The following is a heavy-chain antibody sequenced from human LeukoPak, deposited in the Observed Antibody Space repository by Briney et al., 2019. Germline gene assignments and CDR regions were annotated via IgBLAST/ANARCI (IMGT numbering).Heavy chain of an antibody. Sequence: SQTLSLTCAISGDSVSSNSAAWNWIRQSPSRGLEWLGRTYYRSKWYNDYAVSVKSRITINPDTSKNQFSLQLNSVTPEDTAVYYCARGSRVGATGDNWFDPWGQGTLVTVSS. CDR1: GDSVSSNSAA. CDR2: TYYRSKWYN. CDR3: ARGSRVGATGDNWFDP. J-gene: IGHJ5*02. V-gene: IGHV6-1*01. D-gene: IGHD1-26*01.